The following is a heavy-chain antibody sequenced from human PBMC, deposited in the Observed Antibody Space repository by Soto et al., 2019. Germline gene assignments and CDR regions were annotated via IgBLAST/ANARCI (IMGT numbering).Heavy chain of an antibody. CDR3: VLGGLETGYYRDMDY. CDR2: ISAYNGDT. CDR1: GYTFKNYG. V-gene: IGHV1-18*04. J-gene: IGHJ4*02. Sequence: QDHLVQSGAEVKKPGASAKVSCKASGYTFKNYGINWVRQAPGQGLEWVAWISAYNGDTSYAQHLQGRVTVTTETLTNTAYMELRSLRPDDTAVYFCVLGGLETGYYRDMDYWVQGTLVSVSS. D-gene: IGHD3-9*01.